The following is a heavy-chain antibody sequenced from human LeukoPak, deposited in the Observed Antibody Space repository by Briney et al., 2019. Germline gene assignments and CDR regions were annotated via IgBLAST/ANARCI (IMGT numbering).Heavy chain of an antibody. Sequence: SSETLSLTCAVYGESFSGYYWSWIRQPPGKGLEWIGEINHSGSTNYNPSLKSRVTISVDTSKNQFSLKLSSVTAADTAVYYCARLKYQLLPPTLGFDPWGQGTLVTVSS. D-gene: IGHD2-2*01. CDR2: INHSGST. CDR3: ARLKYQLLPPTLGFDP. J-gene: IGHJ5*02. V-gene: IGHV4-34*01. CDR1: GESFSGYY.